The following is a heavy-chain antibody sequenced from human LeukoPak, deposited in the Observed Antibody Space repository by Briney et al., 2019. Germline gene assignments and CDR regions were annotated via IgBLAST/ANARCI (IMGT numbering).Heavy chain of an antibody. J-gene: IGHJ3*02. CDR3: ARGRTSGRRMPTTWGAFDI. D-gene: IGHD2-2*01. CDR1: GYTFTSYY. CDR2: INPSGGNT. V-gene: IGHV1-46*01. Sequence: GASVKVSCKASGYTFTSYYMHWVRQAPGQGLEWMGIINPSGGNTGYAQKFQGRVTMTRNTSISTAYMELSSLRSEDTAVYYCARGRTSGRRMPTTWGAFDIWGQGTMVTVSS.